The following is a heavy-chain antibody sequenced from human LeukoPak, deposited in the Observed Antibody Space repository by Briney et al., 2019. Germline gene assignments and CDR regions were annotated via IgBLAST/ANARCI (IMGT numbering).Heavy chain of an antibody. V-gene: IGHV5-51*01. D-gene: IGHD2-2*01. CDR1: GYSFTRYW. Sequence: GESLKISCKGSGYSFTRYWIGWVRQMPGKGLEWMGIIFPGDSDTRYSPSFQGQVTISADKSTSTAYLQWSSLTASDTAFYYCVRLSVVLTTAANYDYWGQGTLVTVSS. CDR2: IFPGDSDT. CDR3: VRLSVVLTTAANYDY. J-gene: IGHJ4*02.